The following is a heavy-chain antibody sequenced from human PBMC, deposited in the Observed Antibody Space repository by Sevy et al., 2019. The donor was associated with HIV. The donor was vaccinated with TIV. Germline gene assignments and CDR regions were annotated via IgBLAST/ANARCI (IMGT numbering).Heavy chain of an antibody. CDR1: GFTFSNYY. CDR2: ISSRSTYI. Sequence: GGSLRLSCAASGFTFSNYYMNWVRQAPGKGLEWVSSISSRSTYIYYADSVKGRFTISRDNAKNSLYLQMNGLSPDDTAIYFCARDGGCSTTTCLLYFDSWGQGTLVTVSS. D-gene: IGHD2-2*01. V-gene: IGHV3-21*06. J-gene: IGHJ4*02. CDR3: ARDGGCSTTTCLLYFDS.